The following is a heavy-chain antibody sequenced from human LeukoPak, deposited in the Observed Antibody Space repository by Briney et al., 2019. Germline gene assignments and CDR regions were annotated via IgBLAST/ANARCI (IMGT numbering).Heavy chain of an antibody. V-gene: IGHV4-34*01. CDR1: GGSFSGYH. Sequence: SETLSLTCAVYGGSFSGYHWTWIRQSPGKGLEWIGDINPSGSTYYNPSLKSRLTISVDTSKNQFSLKLRSVTAADTAVYYCARGRHDITMTVVVMTSVSYYLDVWGKGTTVTVS. CDR2: INPSGST. D-gene: IGHD3-22*01. CDR3: ARGRHDITMTVVVMTSVSYYLDV. J-gene: IGHJ6*03.